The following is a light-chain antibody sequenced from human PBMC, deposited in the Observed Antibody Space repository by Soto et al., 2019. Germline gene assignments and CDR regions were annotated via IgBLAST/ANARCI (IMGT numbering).Light chain of an antibody. CDR2: GAS. V-gene: IGKV3-20*01. CDR1: QSVTSTY. CDR3: QQYSASPPLYT. J-gene: IGKJ2*01. Sequence: EIVLTQSPGTLSLSPGERATLSCRARQSVTSTYLAWYQQKPGQAPRLLIYGASSRATGIPDRFSGSGSGTDFTLTISRLEPDDFAVYFCQQYSASPPLYTFGQGTKLEIK.